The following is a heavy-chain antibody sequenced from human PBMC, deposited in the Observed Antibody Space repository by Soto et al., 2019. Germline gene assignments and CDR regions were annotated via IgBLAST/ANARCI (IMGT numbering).Heavy chain of an antibody. CDR2: ISSSSSYT. V-gene: IGHV3-11*06. J-gene: IGHJ3*02. Sequence: GSLRPSLAACGFTFGDYYMSWIRQAPGKGLEWVSYISSSSSYTNYADSVKGRFTISRDNAKNSLYLQMNSLRAEDTAVYYCARDRAGADDAFDIWGQGTMVTVSS. CDR1: GFTFGDYY. CDR3: ARDRAGADDAFDI. D-gene: IGHD3-10*01.